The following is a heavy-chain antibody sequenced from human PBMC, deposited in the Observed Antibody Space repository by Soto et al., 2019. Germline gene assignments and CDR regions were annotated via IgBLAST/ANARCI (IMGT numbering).Heavy chain of an antibody. CDR2: IGSDTGGI. V-gene: IGHV3-23*01. D-gene: IGHD1-1*01. CDR3: AKYSTTTASRYFDF. Sequence: WGSLRLSCDASGSTLSTYAVSWIRQVPGKGLEWVSVIGSDTGGIEYADSVKGRFTISRDNSKNTLYLQMNSLIAEDTAVYYCAKYSTTTASRYFDFWGQGTLVTVSS. CDR1: GSTLSTYA. J-gene: IGHJ4*02.